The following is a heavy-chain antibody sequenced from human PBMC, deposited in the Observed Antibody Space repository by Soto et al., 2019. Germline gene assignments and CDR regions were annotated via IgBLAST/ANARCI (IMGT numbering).Heavy chain of an antibody. CDR2: IIPIFGTA. V-gene: IGHV1-69*13. CDR3: ARSRGGYCSGGSCYPTYYYYGMDV. J-gene: IGHJ6*02. Sequence: GASVNVSCKASGGTFSSYAISWVRQAPGQGLEWMGGIIPIFGTANYAQKFQGRVTITADESTSTAYMELSSLRSEDTAVYYCARSRGGYCSGGSCYPTYYYYGMDVWGQWTTVTVSS. CDR1: GGTFSSYA. D-gene: IGHD2-15*01.